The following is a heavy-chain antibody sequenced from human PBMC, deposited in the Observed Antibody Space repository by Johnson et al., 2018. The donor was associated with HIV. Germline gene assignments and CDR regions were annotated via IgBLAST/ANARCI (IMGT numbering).Heavy chain of an antibody. V-gene: IGHV3-15*01. CDR3: TTVKNAYIWGSYRSDAFDF. D-gene: IGHD3-16*02. J-gene: IGHJ3*01. Sequence: VQLVESGGGLVKPGGSIRLSCAASGFTFSNAWMSWVRQAPGKGLEWVGRMKSSTDGGTTDYAAPVKGRFTISRDDSKNTLYLQMIRLKTEDTAVYFCTTVKNAYIWGSYRSDAFDFWGQGTMVTVSS. CDR2: MKSSTDGGTT. CDR1: GFTFSNAW.